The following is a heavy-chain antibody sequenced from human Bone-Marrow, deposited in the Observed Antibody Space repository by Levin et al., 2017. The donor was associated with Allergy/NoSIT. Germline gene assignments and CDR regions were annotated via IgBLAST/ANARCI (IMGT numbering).Heavy chain of an antibody. CDR1: GFTFSSYS. CDR2: ISSSSSYI. D-gene: IGHD1-26*01. CDR3: ARDSGFSWGLDAFDI. J-gene: IGHJ3*02. Sequence: PGGSLRLSCAASGFTFSSYSMNWVRQAPGKGLEWVSSISSSSSYIYYADSVKGRFTISRDNAKNSLYLQMNSLRAEDTAVYYCARDSGFSWGLDAFDIWGQGTMVTVSS. V-gene: IGHV3-21*01.